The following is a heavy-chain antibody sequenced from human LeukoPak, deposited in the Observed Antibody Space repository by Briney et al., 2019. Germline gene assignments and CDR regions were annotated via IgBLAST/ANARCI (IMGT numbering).Heavy chain of an antibody. D-gene: IGHD6-19*01. CDR1: GGSISSSSYY. V-gene: IGHV4-39*01. Sequence: SETLSLTCTVSGGSISSSSYYWGWIRQPPGKGLEWIGSIYYSGSTYYNPSLKSRVTISVDTSKNQFSLKLSSVTAADTAVYYCASSKGYSSGIFDYWGQGTLVTVSS. J-gene: IGHJ4*02. CDR3: ASSKGYSSGIFDY. CDR2: IYYSGST.